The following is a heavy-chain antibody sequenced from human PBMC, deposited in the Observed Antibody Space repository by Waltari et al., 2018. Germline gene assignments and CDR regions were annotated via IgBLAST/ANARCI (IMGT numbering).Heavy chain of an antibody. V-gene: IGHV3-33*08. CDR3: ARAGTWGLDH. Sequence: QVQLVASGGGVVQPGRSLRLSCAASGFSISRHGMHGVRQAPGKGLEGVAVMWYDGSQRYYADSVTGRFTISRDDSRNTLFLQMNSLRDEDTAVYYCARAGTWGLDHWGQGSLVIVSS. J-gene: IGHJ5*02. D-gene: IGHD7-27*01. CDR2: MWYDGSQR. CDR1: GFSISRHG.